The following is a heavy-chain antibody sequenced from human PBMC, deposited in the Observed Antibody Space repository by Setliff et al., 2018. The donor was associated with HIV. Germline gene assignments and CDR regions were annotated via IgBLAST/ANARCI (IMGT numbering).Heavy chain of an antibody. D-gene: IGHD3-10*01. J-gene: IGHJ4*02. V-gene: IGHV4-39*01. Sequence: SETLSLTCTVSGGSISGSSYYWGWIRQSPEKGLEWIGSIFHAGSTYYNPSLKSRFTVSRDNAKNSLSLQMNSLRVEDTAVYYCADPPSGFWGQGTLVTVSS. CDR3: ADPPSGF. CDR1: GGSISGSSYY. CDR2: IFHAGST.